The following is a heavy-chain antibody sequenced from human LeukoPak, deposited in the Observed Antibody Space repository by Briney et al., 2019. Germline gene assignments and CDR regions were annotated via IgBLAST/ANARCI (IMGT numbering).Heavy chain of an antibody. CDR3: ARAVLGRYYYYYYVDV. J-gene: IGHJ6*03. CDR2: INHSGST. V-gene: IGHV4-34*01. D-gene: IGHD7-27*01. CDR1: GGSFSGYY. Sequence: SETLSLTCAVYGGSFSGYYWSWIRQPPGKGLEWIGEINHSGSTNYNPSLKSRVTISVDTSKNQFSLKLSSVTAADTAVYYCARAVLGRYYYYYYVDVWGKGTTVTVSS.